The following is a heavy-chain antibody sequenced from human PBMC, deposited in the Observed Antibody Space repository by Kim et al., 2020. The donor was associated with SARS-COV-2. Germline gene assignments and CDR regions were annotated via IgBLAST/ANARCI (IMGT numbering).Heavy chain of an antibody. Sequence: ASVKVSCKTSGYFFTRDSIHWVRQAPGQGLEWMGGIDCGKGNTIYSQKFQGRVTLTTDTSASTAYMELSFLRSEDSAVYYCLGGFYFDYWGQGTLVTVSS. V-gene: IGHV1-3*01. CDR3: LGGFYFDY. CDR2: IDCGKGNT. D-gene: IGHD3-16*01. CDR1: GYFFTRDS. J-gene: IGHJ4*02.